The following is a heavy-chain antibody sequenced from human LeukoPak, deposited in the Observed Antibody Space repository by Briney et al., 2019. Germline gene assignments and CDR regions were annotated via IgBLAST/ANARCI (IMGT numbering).Heavy chain of an antibody. CDR3: AKGLYYYYGMDV. CDR1: GFTFRNHI. Sequence: GGSLRLSCAASGFTFRNHIISWIRQAPGKGLEWVANMRQDGSEKFYVDSVKGRFTISRDDAKNSLYLQMDSLRAEDTAVYYCAKGLYYYYGMDVWGQGTTVTVSS. V-gene: IGHV3-7*03. J-gene: IGHJ6*02. CDR2: MRQDGSEK.